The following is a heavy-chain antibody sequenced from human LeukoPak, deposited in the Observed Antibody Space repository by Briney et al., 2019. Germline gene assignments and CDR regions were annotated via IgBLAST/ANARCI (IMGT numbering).Heavy chain of an antibody. CDR2: MNPNSGNT. V-gene: IGHV1-8*01. J-gene: IGHJ5*02. D-gene: IGHD6-13*01. CDR3: ARAPRIAAAGTGWFDP. CDR1: GYTFTSYD. Sequence: ASVKVSCKASGYTFTSYDINWVRQATGQGLEWMGWMNPNSGNTGYAQKFQGRVTMTRNTSISTAYMELSSLRSEDTAVYYCARAPRIAAAGTGWFDPWGQGTLVTVSS.